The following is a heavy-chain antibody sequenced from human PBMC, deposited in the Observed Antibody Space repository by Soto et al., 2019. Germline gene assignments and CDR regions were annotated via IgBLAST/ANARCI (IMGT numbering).Heavy chain of an antibody. V-gene: IGHV1-18*01. CDR1: GYTFTSYG. Sequence: QVQLVQSGAEVKKPGASVKGSCKASGYTFTSYGISWVRQAPGQGLERMGWIRAYYGNTNYAQKLQGTATMTTDTSTSTAYMELRSLRSDDTAVDYCVRDLPKRDVWGQGTTVTVSS. CDR3: VRDLPKRDV. J-gene: IGHJ6*02. CDR2: IRAYYGNT.